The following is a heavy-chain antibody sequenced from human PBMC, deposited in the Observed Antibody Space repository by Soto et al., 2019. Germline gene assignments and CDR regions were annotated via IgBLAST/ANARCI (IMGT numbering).Heavy chain of an antibody. CDR3: TKHASSTMVYTTIDY. Sequence: VGSLRLSCAASGFTFNNYGMVWVRQAPGEGLEVVSTISGSGGTTYYDDSVKGRFTISRDNSKKTLSLQMNSLRAEDTAVYFCTKHASSTMVYTTIDYWGQGTLVTVS. J-gene: IGHJ4*02. V-gene: IGHV3-23*01. CDR2: ISGSGGTT. D-gene: IGHD3-10*01. CDR1: GFTFNNYG.